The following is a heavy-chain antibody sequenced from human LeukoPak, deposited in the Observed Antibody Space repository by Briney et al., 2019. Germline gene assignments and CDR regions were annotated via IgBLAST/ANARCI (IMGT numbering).Heavy chain of an antibody. V-gene: IGHV3-43*02. CDR3: AKSSPGYDSSGYYSY. CDR1: GFTFDDYA. D-gene: IGHD3-22*01. J-gene: IGHJ4*02. Sequence: GGSLRLSCAAAGFTFDDYAMHWVRQAPGKGLEWVSLISGDGGSTYYADSVKGRFTISRDNSKNSLYLQMNSLRTEDTALYYCAKSSPGYDSSGYYSYWGQGTLVTVSS. CDR2: ISGDGGST.